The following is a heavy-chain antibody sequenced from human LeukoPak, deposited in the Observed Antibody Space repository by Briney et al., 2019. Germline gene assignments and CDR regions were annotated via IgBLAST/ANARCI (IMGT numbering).Heavy chain of an antibody. CDR1: GFTFSRYS. D-gene: IGHD1-1*01. CDR3: ASVDLHTTGAWVDY. CDR2: ITSSSTYI. V-gene: IGHV3-21*01. J-gene: IGHJ4*02. Sequence: GGSLRLSCAASGFTFSRYSMNWVRQAPGKGLEWVSSITSSSTYIYYADSVKGRFTISRDNAKNSLYLQTNSLRAEDTAVYYCASVDLHTTGAWVDYWGQGTLVTVSS.